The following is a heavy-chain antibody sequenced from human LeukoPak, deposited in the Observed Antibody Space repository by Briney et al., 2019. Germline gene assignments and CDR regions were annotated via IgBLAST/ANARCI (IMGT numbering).Heavy chain of an antibody. CDR3: VRVRSGNGIFAFDP. CDR2: ILYTGTT. V-gene: IGHV4-59*02. CDR1: GTSVRSYY. D-gene: IGHD2-15*01. Sequence: SETLSLTCNVSGTSVRSYYWSWIRQTPGKGLEWIGYILYTGTTSYNPSLKSRLTMSVDTSKNQVSLKVDSVTAADTGMYFCVRVRSGNGIFAFDPWGQGILVTVSS. J-gene: IGHJ5*02.